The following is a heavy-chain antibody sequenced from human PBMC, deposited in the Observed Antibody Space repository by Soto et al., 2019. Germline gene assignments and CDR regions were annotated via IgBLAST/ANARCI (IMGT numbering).Heavy chain of an antibody. CDR1: GFTFSSYG. V-gene: IGHV3-30*18. CDR3: AKEGRYDFWSGYPDYYYGMDV. Sequence: PGGSLRLSCAASGFTFSSYGMHWVRQAPGKGLEWVAVISYDGSNKYYADSVKGRFTISRDNSKNTLYLQMNSLRAEDTAVYYCAKEGRYDFWSGYPDYYYGMDVWGQGTTVTVSS. D-gene: IGHD3-3*01. CDR2: ISYDGSNK. J-gene: IGHJ6*02.